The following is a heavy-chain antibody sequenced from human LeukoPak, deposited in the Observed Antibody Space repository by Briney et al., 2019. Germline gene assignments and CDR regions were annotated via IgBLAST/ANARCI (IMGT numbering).Heavy chain of an antibody. CDR3: ARDSLEAAFFDY. D-gene: IGHD6-13*01. V-gene: IGHV3-7*01. J-gene: IGHJ4*02. CDR2: INSDGTEK. Sequence: GGSLRLSCAASGFTFSSYWMNWVRQAPGKGLEWVAYINSDGTEKNYVDSVRGRFTISRDNAKNSLYLQMNGLRAEDTAVYYCARDSLEAAFFDYWGQGTLVTVSS. CDR1: GFTFSSYW.